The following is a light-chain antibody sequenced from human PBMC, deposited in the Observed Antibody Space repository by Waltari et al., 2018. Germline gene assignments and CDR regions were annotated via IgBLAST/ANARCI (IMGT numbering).Light chain of an antibody. CDR3: CSYAGGSRVI. CDR2: EAT. V-gene: IGLV2-23*01. Sequence: QSALTQPASLSGSPGQSITIPCPGTKTDIGTYNFVSWFQQFPGQAPKLIVSEATKRPSGVSYRFSGSKSGNTASLTISGLQAEDEADYYCCSYAGGSRVIFGGGTKLTVL. J-gene: IGLJ2*01. CDR1: KTDIGTYNF.